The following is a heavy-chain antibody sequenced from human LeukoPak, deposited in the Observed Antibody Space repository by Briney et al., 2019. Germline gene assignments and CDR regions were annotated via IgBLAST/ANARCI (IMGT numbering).Heavy chain of an antibody. D-gene: IGHD4-17*01. CDR1: GGSIMNGPHY. CDR3: ARWSYGDFDALDV. V-gene: IGHV4-61*02. Sequence: SQTLSLTCTVSGGSIMNGPHYWHWIRQPAGKGLQWVGRIYISGGTYYNPSLKSRVTISIDKSKNQFSLDLSSVTAADTAVYYCARWSYGDFDALDVWGQGTMVTVSS. J-gene: IGHJ3*01. CDR2: IYISGGT.